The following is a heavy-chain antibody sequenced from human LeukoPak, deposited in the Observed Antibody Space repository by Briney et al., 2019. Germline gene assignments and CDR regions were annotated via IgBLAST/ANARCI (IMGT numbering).Heavy chain of an antibody. CDR3: AKGDCGGTCLLIDN. Sequence: GGSLRLSCATSGFTFNNNAMSWVRQAPGKRLEWVSAINGGGDATEYADSVKGRFTVSRDNSKNTLYLQMNSLRAEDAAVYFCAKGDCGGTCLLIDNWGQGTLVTVSS. V-gene: IGHV3-23*01. CDR1: GFTFNNNA. J-gene: IGHJ4*02. D-gene: IGHD2-15*01. CDR2: INGGGDAT.